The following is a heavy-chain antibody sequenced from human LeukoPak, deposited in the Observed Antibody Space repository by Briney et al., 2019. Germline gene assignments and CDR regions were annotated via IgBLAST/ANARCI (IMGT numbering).Heavy chain of an antibody. Sequence: SETLSLTCTVSGGSISSYYWSWIRQPPGKGLEWIGYIYYSGSTNYNPSLKSRVTISVDTSRNQFSLKLSSVTAADTAVYYCARHRYSSSSIDYWGQGTLVTVSS. D-gene: IGHD6-13*01. CDR2: IYYSGST. J-gene: IGHJ4*02. CDR3: ARHRYSSSSIDY. V-gene: IGHV4-59*08. CDR1: GGSISSYY.